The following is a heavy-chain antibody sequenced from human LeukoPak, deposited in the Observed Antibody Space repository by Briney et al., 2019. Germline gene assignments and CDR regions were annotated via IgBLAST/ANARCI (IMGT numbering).Heavy chain of an antibody. J-gene: IGHJ6*02. CDR3: ATGMYGGYGPYYYGMDV. V-gene: IGHV1-24*01. CDR1: GYTLTELS. CDR2: FDPEDGET. Sequence: ASVKVSCKGSGYTLTELSMHWVRQAPGKGLEWMGGFDPEDGETIYAQKFQGRVTMTEDTSTDTAYMELSSLRSEDTAVYYCATGMYGGYGPYYYGMDVWGQGTTVTVSS. D-gene: IGHD5-12*01.